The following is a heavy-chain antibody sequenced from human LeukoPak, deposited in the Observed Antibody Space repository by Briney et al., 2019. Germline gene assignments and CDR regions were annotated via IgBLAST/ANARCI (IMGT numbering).Heavy chain of an antibody. CDR3: AKDRIVATLYFDY. D-gene: IGHD5-12*01. Sequence: PGGSLRLSCAASGFTFSSYGVHWVRQAPGKGLEWVAVIWYDGSNKYYADSVKGRFTISRDNSKNTLYLQMNSLRAEDTAVYYCAKDRIVATLYFDYWGQGTLVTVSS. CDR1: GFTFSSYG. CDR2: IWYDGSNK. J-gene: IGHJ4*02. V-gene: IGHV3-33*06.